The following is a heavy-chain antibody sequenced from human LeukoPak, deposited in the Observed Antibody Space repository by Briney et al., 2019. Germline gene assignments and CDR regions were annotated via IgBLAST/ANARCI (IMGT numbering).Heavy chain of an antibody. CDR3: ARDGDSSGYYAAFDI. D-gene: IGHD3-22*01. CDR2: ISSSSSII. J-gene: IGHJ3*02. CDR1: GFTFSSYS. V-gene: IGHV3-48*02. Sequence: RGSLRLSCAASGFTFSSYSMNWVRQAPGKGLEWLSYISSSSSIIYYADSVEGRFTISRDNAKNSLYLQMNSLRDEDTAVYYCARDGDSSGYYAAFDIWGQGTMVTVSS.